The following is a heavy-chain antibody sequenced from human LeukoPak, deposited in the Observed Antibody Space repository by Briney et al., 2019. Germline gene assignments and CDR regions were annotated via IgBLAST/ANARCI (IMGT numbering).Heavy chain of an antibody. Sequence: PSETLSLTCIISDDSISSSTYYWGWIRQPPGKGLEWIGTLYYSGSTYYNPSLKSRVTISVDTSKNQFSLKLSSVTAADTAVYYCASLTTAEAFDIWGQGTMVTVSS. CDR2: LYYSGST. V-gene: IGHV4-39*07. CDR1: DDSISSSTYY. J-gene: IGHJ3*02. CDR3: ASLTTAEAFDI. D-gene: IGHD3-22*01.